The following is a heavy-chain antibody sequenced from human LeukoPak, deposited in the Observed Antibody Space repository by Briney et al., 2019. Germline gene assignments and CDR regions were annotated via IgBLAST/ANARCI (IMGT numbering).Heavy chain of an antibody. D-gene: IGHD6-6*01. CDR3: ARQYSSSSDVIWFDP. V-gene: IGHV1-2*06. CDR2: INPMNGDQ. J-gene: IGHJ5*02. CDR1: GYTFTAYH. Sequence: ASVKVSCKASGYTFTAYHVHWVRQAPGHGPEWMGRINPMNGDQYYVQKFQGRVTMTRDSSISTAYMELSRLTSDDTAVYYCARQYSSSSDVIWFDPWGQGTLVTVSS.